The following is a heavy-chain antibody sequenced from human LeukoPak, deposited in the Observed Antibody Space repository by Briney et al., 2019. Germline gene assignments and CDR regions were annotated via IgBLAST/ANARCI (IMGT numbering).Heavy chain of an antibody. J-gene: IGHJ5*02. V-gene: IGHV4-38-2*02. CDR1: GYSISSGYY. Sequence: SETLSLTCTVSGYSISSGYYWGWIRQPPGKGLEWIGSIYHSGSTYYNPSLKSRVTISVDTSKNQFSLKLSSVTAADTAVYYCARDPWYYYGSGSYYPWGQGTLVTVSS. CDR3: ARDPWYYYGSGSYYP. CDR2: IYHSGST. D-gene: IGHD3-10*01.